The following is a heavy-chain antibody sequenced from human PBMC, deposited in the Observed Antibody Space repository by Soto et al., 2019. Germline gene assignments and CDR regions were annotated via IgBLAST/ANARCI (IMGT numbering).Heavy chain of an antibody. CDR3: ARVGGRIAVAGTEYFQH. CDR1: GYTFTGYY. CDR2: INPNSGGT. V-gene: IGHV1-2*04. D-gene: IGHD6-19*01. Sequence: ASVKVSCKASGYTFTGYYMHWLRQAPGQGLEWRGWINPNSGGTNYAPKFQGWVTMTRDTSISTAYMELSRLRSDDTAVYYCARVGGRIAVAGTEYFQHWGQGTLVTVSS. J-gene: IGHJ1*01.